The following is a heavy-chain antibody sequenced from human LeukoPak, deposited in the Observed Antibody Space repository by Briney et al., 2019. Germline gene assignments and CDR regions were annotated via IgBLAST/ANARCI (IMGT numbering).Heavy chain of an antibody. CDR3: ARGGYYGSGSYSGGDY. D-gene: IGHD3-10*01. Sequence: GGSLRLSCAASGFTFSRYAMSWVRQAPGKGLEWVSAISYSGGSTYYGDSAKGRFTISRDNSKNALYLQVNSLRAEDTAVYYCARGGYYGSGSYSGGDYWGQGTLVTVSS. CDR2: ISYSGGST. CDR1: GFTFSRYA. V-gene: IGHV3-23*01. J-gene: IGHJ4*02.